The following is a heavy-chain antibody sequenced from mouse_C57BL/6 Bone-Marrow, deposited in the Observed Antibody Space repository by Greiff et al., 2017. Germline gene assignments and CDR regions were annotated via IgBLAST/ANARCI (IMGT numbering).Heavy chain of an antibody. Sequence: QVQLKESGAELMKPGASVKLSCKATGYTFTGYWIEWVKQRPGHGLEWIGEILPGSGSTNYNEKFKGKATFTADTSSNTAYMQLSSLTTEDSAIYYCARKSTTTVVAPYAMDYWGQGTSVTVSS. CDR1: GYTFTGYW. CDR3: ARKSTTTVVAPYAMDY. D-gene: IGHD1-1*01. J-gene: IGHJ4*01. CDR2: ILPGSGST. V-gene: IGHV1-9*01.